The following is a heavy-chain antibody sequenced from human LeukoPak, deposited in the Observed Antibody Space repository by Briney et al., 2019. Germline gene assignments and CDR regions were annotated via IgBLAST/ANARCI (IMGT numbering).Heavy chain of an antibody. V-gene: IGHV4-61*02. CDR1: GGSIRSSSYY. Sequence: SETLSLTCSVSGGSIRSSSYYWGWIRQPAGKGLEWTGRIYTSGSTNYNPSLKSRVTISVDTSKNQFSLKLSSVTAADTAVYYCARALGGYDIEYYFDYWGQGTLVTVSS. D-gene: IGHD5-12*01. J-gene: IGHJ4*02. CDR3: ARALGGYDIEYYFDY. CDR2: IYTSGST.